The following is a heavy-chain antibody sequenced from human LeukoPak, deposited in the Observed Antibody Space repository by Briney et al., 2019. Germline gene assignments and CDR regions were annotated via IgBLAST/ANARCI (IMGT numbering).Heavy chain of an antibody. CDR2: INPSCGST. Sequence: GASVKVSCKASGYTFTSYYMHWVRQAPGQGLEWMGIINPSCGSTSYAQKFQGRVTKTRATSTSTVYMELSSLRSEDTAVYYCARDHYDSSGYSSDWGQGTLVTVSS. CDR1: GYTFTSYY. CDR3: ARDHYDSSGYSSD. J-gene: IGHJ4*02. D-gene: IGHD3-22*01. V-gene: IGHV1-46*01.